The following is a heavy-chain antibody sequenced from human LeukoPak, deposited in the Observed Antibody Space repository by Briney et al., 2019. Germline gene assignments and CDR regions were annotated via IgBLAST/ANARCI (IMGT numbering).Heavy chain of an antibody. Sequence: SETLSLTCTVSGGSISSSSYYWGWIRQPPGKGLEWIGSIYYSGSTHYNPSLKSRVTISVDTSKNQFSLKLSSVTAADTAVYYCARVFITSSQQAFDYWGQGTLVTVSS. CDR3: ARVFITSSQQAFDY. CDR1: GGSISSSSYY. V-gene: IGHV4-39*07. CDR2: IYYSGST. D-gene: IGHD3-22*01. J-gene: IGHJ4*02.